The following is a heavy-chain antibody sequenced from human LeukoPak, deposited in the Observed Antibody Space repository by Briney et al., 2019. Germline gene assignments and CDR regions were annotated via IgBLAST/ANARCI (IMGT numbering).Heavy chain of an antibody. V-gene: IGHV3-53*01. CDR1: VFTVSSNY. CDR2: IYSGGST. J-gene: IGHJ4*02. Sequence: GGALRLSCASSVFTVSSNYMTWVRQAPGKGLEWVSVIYSGGSTYYADSVKGRFTISRDNSKNTVFLQMNSLRAEDTAVYYCAKIGGNFNYWGQGTLVTVSP. CDR3: AKIGGNFNY. D-gene: IGHD4-23*01.